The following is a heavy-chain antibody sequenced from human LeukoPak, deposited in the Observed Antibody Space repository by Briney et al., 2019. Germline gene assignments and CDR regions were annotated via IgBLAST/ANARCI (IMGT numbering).Heavy chain of an antibody. CDR3: ARESLVLGAYDAFDI. V-gene: IGHV4-4*07. J-gene: IGHJ3*02. CDR1: GGSISSYY. Sequence: SETLSLTCTVSGGSISSYYWSWIRQPAGKGLEWIGRIYTSGSTNYNPSLKSRVTTSVDTSKNQFSLKLSSVTAADTAVYYCARESLVLGAYDAFDIWGQGTMVTVSS. D-gene: IGHD2-15*01. CDR2: IYTSGST.